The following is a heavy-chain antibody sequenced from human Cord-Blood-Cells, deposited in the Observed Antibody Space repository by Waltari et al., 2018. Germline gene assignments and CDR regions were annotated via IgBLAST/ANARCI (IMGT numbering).Heavy chain of an antibody. CDR2: INPNSGGT. Sequence: QVQLVQSGAEVKKPGASVKVSCKASGYTFTGYYMHWVRQAPGQGLEWMGWINPNSGGTNDAQKCQGRVTMTRDTSISTAYMELSRLRSDDTAVYYCARRVYGSSSEGFDYWGQGTLVTVSS. CDR3: ARRVYGSSSEGFDY. CDR1: GYTFTGYY. J-gene: IGHJ4*02. V-gene: IGHV1-2*02. D-gene: IGHD6-6*01.